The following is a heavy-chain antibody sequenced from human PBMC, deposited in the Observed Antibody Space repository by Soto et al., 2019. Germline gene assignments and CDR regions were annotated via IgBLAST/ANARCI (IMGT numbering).Heavy chain of an antibody. CDR2: INAGNGNT. Sequence: ASVKVSCKASGYTFTSYAMHWVRQAPGQRLEWMGWINAGNGNTKYSQKFQGRVTITRDTSASTAYMELSSLRSEDTAVYYCARDRRVVGATSAHYYYYYGMDVWGQGTTVTVSS. V-gene: IGHV1-3*01. J-gene: IGHJ6*02. D-gene: IGHD1-26*01. CDR3: ARDRRVVGATSAHYYYYYGMDV. CDR1: GYTFTSYA.